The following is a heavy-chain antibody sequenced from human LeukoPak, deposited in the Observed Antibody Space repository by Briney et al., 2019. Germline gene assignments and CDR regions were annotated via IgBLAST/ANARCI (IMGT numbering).Heavy chain of an antibody. CDR1: GGSISSYY. D-gene: IGHD6-19*01. CDR2: IYYSGST. Sequence: PSETLSLTCTVSGGSISSYYWSWIRQPPGKGLEWIGYIYYSGSTNYNPSLKSRVTISVDTSKNQFSLKLTSVTAADTALYYCAREYSSGSTSYFDYWGQGTLVTVSS. V-gene: IGHV4-59*08. CDR3: AREYSSGSTSYFDY. J-gene: IGHJ4*02.